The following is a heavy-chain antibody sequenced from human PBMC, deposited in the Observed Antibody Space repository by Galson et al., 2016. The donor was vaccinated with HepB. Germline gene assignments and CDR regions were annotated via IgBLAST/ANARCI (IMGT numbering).Heavy chain of an antibody. CDR2: INTNTGNP. CDR3: ARNVGRLGASMVRSLAPPNNSGYYYGIDV. V-gene: IGHV7-4-1*02. Sequence: SVKVSCKASGYTFTRYPMNWVRQAPGQGLEWMGWINTNTGNPTYAQGFTGRFVFSFDTSVSTAYLQISSLKAEDTAAYYCARNVGRLGASMVRSLAPPNNSGYYYGIDVWGQGTTVTVSS. D-gene: IGHD3-10*01. J-gene: IGHJ6*02. CDR1: GYTFTRYP.